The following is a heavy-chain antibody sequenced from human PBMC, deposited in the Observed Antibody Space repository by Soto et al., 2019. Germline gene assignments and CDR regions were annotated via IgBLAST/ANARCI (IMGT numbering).Heavy chain of an antibody. Sequence: TGGSLRLSCAASGFTFSSYAMSWVRQAPGKGLEWVSAISGSGGSTYYADSVKGRFTISRDNSKNTLYLQMNSLRAEDTAVYYFAKVLVDIVAMVTSDYYYYGMDVWGQGTTVTVSS. J-gene: IGHJ6*02. CDR3: AKVLVDIVAMVTSDYYYYGMDV. CDR1: GFTFSSYA. V-gene: IGHV3-23*01. CDR2: ISGSGGST. D-gene: IGHD5-12*01.